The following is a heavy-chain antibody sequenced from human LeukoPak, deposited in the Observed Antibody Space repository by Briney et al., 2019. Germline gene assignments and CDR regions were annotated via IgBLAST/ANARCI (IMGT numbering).Heavy chain of an antibody. CDR3: AREEGYDIFTGYLTWVFDY. D-gene: IGHD3-9*01. Sequence: SETLSLTCTVSGGAISRDYWSWIRQPAGKGLEWIGRIYTSGSTNYNPSLKSRVTMSVDTSKNQFSLKLSSVTAADTAVYYCAREEGYDIFTGYLTWVFDYWGQGTLVTVSS. CDR1: GGAISRDY. J-gene: IGHJ4*02. CDR2: IYTSGST. V-gene: IGHV4-4*07.